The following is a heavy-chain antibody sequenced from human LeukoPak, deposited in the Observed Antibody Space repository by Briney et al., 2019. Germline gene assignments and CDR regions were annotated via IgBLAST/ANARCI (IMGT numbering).Heavy chain of an antibody. D-gene: IGHD2-2*01. CDR1: GGSISSSNW. CDR2: IYHSGST. Sequence: PSETLSLTCAVSGGSISSSNWWSWVRQPPGKGLEWIGEIYHSGSTNYNPSLKSRVTISVDTSKNQFSLKLNSVTAADTAVYYCARLDCSSTSCYPYYFDYWGQGTLVTVSS. J-gene: IGHJ4*02. V-gene: IGHV4-4*02. CDR3: ARLDCSSTSCYPYYFDY.